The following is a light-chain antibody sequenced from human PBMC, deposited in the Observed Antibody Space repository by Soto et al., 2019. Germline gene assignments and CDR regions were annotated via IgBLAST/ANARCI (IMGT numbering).Light chain of an antibody. Sequence: ILMPQSPSSLSAFFGDRFTITCLASQDIGNFLAWYQQKPGKVPKLLIYAASTLQSGVPSRFSGSGSGTEFTLTISSLQSEDFAVYYCQQYNNWPPTFGQGTKVDI. V-gene: IGKV1-27*01. CDR1: QDIGNF. CDR3: QQYNNWPPT. J-gene: IGKJ1*01. CDR2: AAS.